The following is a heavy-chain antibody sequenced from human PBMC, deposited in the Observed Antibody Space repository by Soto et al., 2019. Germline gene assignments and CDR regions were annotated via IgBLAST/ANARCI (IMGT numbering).Heavy chain of an antibody. Sequence: GGSLRLSCAASGFTFSSYGMHWVRQAPGKGLEWVAVISYDGSNKYYADSVKGRFTISRDNSKNTLYLQMNSLRAEDTAVYYCAKDRRYYYGSGSIPARADYWGQGTLVTVSS. J-gene: IGHJ4*02. V-gene: IGHV3-30*18. CDR1: GFTFSSYG. D-gene: IGHD3-10*01. CDR2: ISYDGSNK. CDR3: AKDRRYYYGSGSIPARADY.